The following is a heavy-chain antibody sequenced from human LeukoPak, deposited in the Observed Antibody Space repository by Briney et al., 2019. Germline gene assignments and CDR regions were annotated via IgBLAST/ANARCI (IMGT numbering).Heavy chain of an antibody. CDR1: GYTFTGYY. CDR2: INPNSGGT. D-gene: IGHD3-22*01. J-gene: IGHJ4*02. V-gene: IGHV1-2*06. CDR3: AIQAITMIVAVTFDY. Sequence: ASVKVSCKASGYTFTGYYMHWVRQAPGQGLEWMGRINPNSGGTNYAQKFQGRVTMTRDTSISTAYMELSRLRSDDTAVYYCAIQAITMIVAVTFDYWGQGTLVTVSS.